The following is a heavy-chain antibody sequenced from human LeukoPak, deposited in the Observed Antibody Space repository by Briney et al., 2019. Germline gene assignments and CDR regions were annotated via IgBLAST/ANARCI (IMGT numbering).Heavy chain of an antibody. Sequence: GGSLRLSCAASGFTFSSYEMNWVRQATGKGLEWVSAIGTAGDPYYPGSVKGRFTISRENAKNSLYLQMNSLRAGDTAVYYCARSVPKDYSNYGWYFDLWGRGTLVTVSS. CDR1: GFTFSSYE. CDR2: IGTAGDP. D-gene: IGHD4-11*01. J-gene: IGHJ2*01. V-gene: IGHV3-13*05. CDR3: ARSVPKDYSNYGWYFDL.